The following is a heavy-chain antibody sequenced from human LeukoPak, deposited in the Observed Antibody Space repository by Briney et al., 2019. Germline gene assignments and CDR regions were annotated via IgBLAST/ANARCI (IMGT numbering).Heavy chain of an antibody. V-gene: IGHV1-18*03. J-gene: IGHJ3*01. D-gene: IGHD1-14*01. CDR3: ARERGIRDAFDF. CDR2: ISVGRGDS. CDR1: GYTFTSYG. Sequence: ASVKVSCKASGYTFTSYGISWVRQAPGQGLEWMGWISVGRGDSKCSQEFQGRVTLTRDTSATTAYLEVSSPRPEDMAVYYCARERGIRDAFDFWGQGTMVTVSS.